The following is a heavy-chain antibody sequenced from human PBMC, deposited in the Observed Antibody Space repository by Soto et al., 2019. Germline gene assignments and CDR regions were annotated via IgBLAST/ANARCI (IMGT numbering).Heavy chain of an antibody. CDR2: IKGSHAGGTT. CDR1: GFTFTKAY. CDR3: ATEGGYPGRHFYGAY. J-gene: IGHJ4*02. D-gene: IGHD2-15*01. V-gene: IGHV3-15*01. Sequence: EVQLVESGGGLVEPGGSIRLSCVASGFTFTKAYMTWVRQAPGKGLEWVGRIKGSHAGGTTDYATSVKGRFTISRDDSKNTPYRQMNSLKTEDPSVYYCATEGGYPGRHFYGAYWGQGTLVTVSS.